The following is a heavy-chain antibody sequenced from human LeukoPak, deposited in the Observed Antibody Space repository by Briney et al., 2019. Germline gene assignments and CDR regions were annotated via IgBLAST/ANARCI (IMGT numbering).Heavy chain of an antibody. CDR3: ARDPDSSAFDI. CDR2: INHSGST. J-gene: IGHJ3*02. V-gene: IGHV4-34*01. Sequence: SETLSLTCAVHGGSFSGYYWSWIRQPPGKGLEWIGEINHSGSTNYNPSLKSRVTISVDTSKNQFSLKLSSVTAADTAVYYCARDPDSSAFDIWGQGTLVTVSS. D-gene: IGHD4-11*01. CDR1: GGSFSGYY.